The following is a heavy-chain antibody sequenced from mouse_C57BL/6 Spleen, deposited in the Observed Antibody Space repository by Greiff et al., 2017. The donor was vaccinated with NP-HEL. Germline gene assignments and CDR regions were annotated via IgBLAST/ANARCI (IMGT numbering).Heavy chain of an antibody. D-gene: IGHD2-3*01. CDR2: IYPGDGDT. Sequence: QVQLQQSGPELVKPGASVKISCKASGYAFSSSWMNWVKQRPGKGLEWIGRIYPGDGDTNYNGKFKGKATLTADKSSSTAYMQLSSLTSDDSAVYFCAGEDGPYYFDYWGQGTTLTVSS. CDR1: GYAFSSSW. V-gene: IGHV1-82*01. CDR3: AGEDGPYYFDY. J-gene: IGHJ2*01.